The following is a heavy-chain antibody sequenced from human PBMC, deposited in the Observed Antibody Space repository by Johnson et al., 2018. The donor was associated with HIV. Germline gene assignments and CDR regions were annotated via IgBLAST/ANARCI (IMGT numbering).Heavy chain of an antibody. J-gene: IGHJ3*02. CDR1: GFTFGDYA. D-gene: IGHD3-16*01. CDR3: AREGDGGAFDI. V-gene: IGHV3-49*03. Sequence: EMQLVESGGGLVQPGRSLRLSCTASGFTFGDYAMSWFRQAPGKGLEWVGFIRSKAYGGTTDYAAPVKGRFTISRDDSKNTLYLQMNSLRAEDTAVYYCAREGDGGAFDIWGQGTMVTVSS. CDR2: IRSKAYGGTT.